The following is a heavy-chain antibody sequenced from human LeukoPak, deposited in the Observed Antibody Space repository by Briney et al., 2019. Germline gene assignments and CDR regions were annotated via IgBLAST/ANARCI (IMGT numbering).Heavy chain of an antibody. D-gene: IGHD6-6*01. CDR2: IGIAGDT. CDR1: GFTFSSYD. CDR3: ARAPPYSSASWGYYGMDV. Sequence: PGGSLRLSCAASGFTFSSYDMHWVRQTIGKGLEWVSSIGIAGDTYYPGSVKGRFTISRESAMNSLYLQMNSLRAGDTAVYYCARAPPYSSASWGYYGMDVWGQGTTVTVSS. J-gene: IGHJ6*02. V-gene: IGHV3-13*01.